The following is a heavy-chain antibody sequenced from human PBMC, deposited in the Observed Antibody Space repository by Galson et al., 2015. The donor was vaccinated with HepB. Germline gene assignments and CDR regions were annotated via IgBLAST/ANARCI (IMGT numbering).Heavy chain of an antibody. J-gene: IGHJ4*02. CDR2: ISSGGSYI. Sequence: SLRLSCAASGFTFTGYAMNWVRQPPGRGLEWISSISSGGSYIYYADSVKGRFTISRDNARNSLFLQLNSLRAEDTAVYYCTRGFPYYNNELNDDWGQGTLVT. CDR1: GFTFTGYA. V-gene: IGHV3-21*01. CDR3: TRGFPYYNNELNDD. D-gene: IGHD3-22*01.